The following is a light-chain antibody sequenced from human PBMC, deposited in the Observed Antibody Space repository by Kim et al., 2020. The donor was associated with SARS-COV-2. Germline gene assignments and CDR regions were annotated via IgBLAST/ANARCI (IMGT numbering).Light chain of an antibody. J-gene: IGKJ4*01. CDR3: QQYDNLPLT. Sequence: DIQMTQSPSSLSASVGDRVTITCQASQDITNYLSWYQQKPGKAPKLLIYDASNLETGVPSRFSGSGSGTYFTFTISTLQPEDIATYYCQQYDNLPLTFGGGTKVEI. V-gene: IGKV1-33*01. CDR1: QDITNY. CDR2: DAS.